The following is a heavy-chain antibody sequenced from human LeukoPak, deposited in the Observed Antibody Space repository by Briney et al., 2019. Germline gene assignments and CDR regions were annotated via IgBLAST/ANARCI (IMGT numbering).Heavy chain of an antibody. Sequence: GGSLRLSCEASGFTFSTYAINWVRQAPGKGPEWVSFISSGSSIIYYADSVKGRFTISRDNAKNSLFLQMNSLGAEDTAVYYCARDQTFVGGIDCWGQGTLVTVSS. CDR2: ISSGSSII. J-gene: IGHJ4*02. CDR1: GFTFSTYA. CDR3: ARDQTFVGGIDC. D-gene: IGHD2-21*01. V-gene: IGHV3-48*04.